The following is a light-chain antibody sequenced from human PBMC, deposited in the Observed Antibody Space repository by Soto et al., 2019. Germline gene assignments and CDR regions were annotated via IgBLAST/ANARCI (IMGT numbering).Light chain of an antibody. CDR3: QQYHIWPPWT. J-gene: IGKJ1*01. Sequence: EIVLTQSPGTLSLSPGERATLSCRASQSIRSNLAWYQQRPGQAPRLLMYGASTRADGIPARFTGSGSGTEFTLTISSLQSEDFAVYYCQQYHIWPPWTSGQGTKVDI. V-gene: IGKV3-15*01. CDR1: QSIRSN. CDR2: GAS.